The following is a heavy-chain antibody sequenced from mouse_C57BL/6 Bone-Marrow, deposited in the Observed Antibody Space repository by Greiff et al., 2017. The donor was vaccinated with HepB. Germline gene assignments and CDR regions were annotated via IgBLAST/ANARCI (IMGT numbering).Heavy chain of an antibody. CDR1: GFNIKDDY. Sequence: VQLQQSGAELVRPGASVKLSCTASGFNIKDDYMHWVKQRPEQGLEWIGWIDPENGDTEYASKFQGNATITADTSSNTAYLQLSSLTSEDTAVYYCTTPLYYDYDEGYAMDYWGQGTSVTVSS. V-gene: IGHV14-4*01. J-gene: IGHJ4*01. CDR3: TTPLYYDYDEGYAMDY. D-gene: IGHD2-4*01. CDR2: IDPENGDT.